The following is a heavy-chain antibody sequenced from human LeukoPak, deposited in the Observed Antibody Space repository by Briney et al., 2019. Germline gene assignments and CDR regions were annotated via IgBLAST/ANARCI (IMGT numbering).Heavy chain of an antibody. Sequence: QSGGSLRLSCAASGFTFSNAWMSWVRQAPGKGLEWVANIKQDGSEKYYVDSVKGRFTISRDNAKNSLYLQMNSLRAEDTALYYCAKDSANSVSRDLFVDYWGQGTLVTVSS. V-gene: IGHV3-7*03. D-gene: IGHD2-21*01. CDR3: AKDSANSVSRDLFVDY. CDR1: GFTFSNAW. J-gene: IGHJ4*02. CDR2: IKQDGSEK.